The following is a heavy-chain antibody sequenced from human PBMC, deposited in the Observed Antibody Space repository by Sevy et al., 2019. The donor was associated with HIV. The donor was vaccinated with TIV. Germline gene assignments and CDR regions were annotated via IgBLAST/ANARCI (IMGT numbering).Heavy chain of an antibody. CDR3: ARGYDSSGYFVGY. V-gene: IGHV1-8*01. CDR2: MNPNSGNT. D-gene: IGHD3-22*01. J-gene: IGHJ4*02. Sequence: ASVKVSCKASGYTFTSYDINWVRQATGQGLEWMGWMNPNSGNTGYAQKFQGRVTMTRNTSISTAYMELSSLRSEDTAVYYCARGYDSSGYFVGYWGQRTLVTVSS. CDR1: GYTFTSYD.